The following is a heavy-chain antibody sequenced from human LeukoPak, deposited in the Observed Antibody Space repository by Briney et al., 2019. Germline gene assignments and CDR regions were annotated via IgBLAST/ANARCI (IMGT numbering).Heavy chain of an antibody. CDR3: ARGPTHYSGSYPLDY. CDR2: IDHSGST. D-gene: IGHD1-26*01. Sequence: PSETLSLTCDVYGGSFSGYFWSWIRQPPGKGLEWIGKIDHSGSTNYIPSFKSRVTISIDTSKNQISLKLSSVTAADTAVYYCARGPTHYSGSYPLDYWGPGTLVTVSS. V-gene: IGHV4-34*01. J-gene: IGHJ4*02. CDR1: GGSFSGYF.